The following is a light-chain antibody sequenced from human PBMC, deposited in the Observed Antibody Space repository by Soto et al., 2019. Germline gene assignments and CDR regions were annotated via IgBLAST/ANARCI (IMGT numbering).Light chain of an antibody. CDR1: SSDVGGYNY. J-gene: IGLJ3*02. CDR3: SSYTTTTRRV. CDR2: DVT. Sequence: QSALTQPASVSGSPGQSITISCSGTSSDVGGYNYVSWYQQHPGKAPKLMIHDVTNRPSGISSRFSGSKSGNTASLTISGLQTEDEADYYCSSYTTTTRRVFGGGTKVTVL. V-gene: IGLV2-14*01.